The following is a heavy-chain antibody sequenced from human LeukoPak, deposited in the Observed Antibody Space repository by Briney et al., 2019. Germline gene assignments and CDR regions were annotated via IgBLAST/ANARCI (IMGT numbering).Heavy chain of an antibody. J-gene: IGHJ4*02. CDR1: GGSLSSGSCY. CDR2: IYYSGST. Sequence: SETLSLTCTVSGGSLSSGSCYWSWIRQPPGKGLEWIGYIYYSGSTNYNPSLKSRVTIPVDTSKNQFSLKLSSVTAADTAVYYCARDSYDAAAGYWGQGTLVTVSS. V-gene: IGHV4-61*01. D-gene: IGHD6-13*01. CDR3: ARDSYDAAAGY.